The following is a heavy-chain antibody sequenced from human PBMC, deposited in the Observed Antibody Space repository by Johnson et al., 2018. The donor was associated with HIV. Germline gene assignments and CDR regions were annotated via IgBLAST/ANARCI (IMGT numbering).Heavy chain of an antibody. CDR1: GFTVSSNY. CDR3: ASDPVPAAIRAFDI. J-gene: IGHJ3*02. D-gene: IGHD2-2*01. CDR2: IYSGGST. Sequence: VQLVESGGGLVQPGGSLRLSCAASGFTVSSNYMSWVRQAPEKGLEWVSVIYSGGSTYYADSVKGRFTISRDNSKNTLYLQMNTLRAEDTAVYYCASDPVPAAIRAFDIWGQGTMVTVSS. V-gene: IGHV3-66*01.